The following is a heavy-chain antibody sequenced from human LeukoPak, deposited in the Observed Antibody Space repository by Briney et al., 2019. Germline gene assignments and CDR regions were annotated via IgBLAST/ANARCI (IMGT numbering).Heavy chain of an antibody. CDR3: ARDLGGGWYYGGTTGFDC. CDR1: GFTFSSYG. Sequence: GGSLRLSCAASGFTFSSYGMHWVRQAPGKGLEWVAVIWYDGSNKYYADSVKGRFTISRDNSKNTLYLQMNSLRAEDTAVYYCARDLGGGWYYGGTTGFDCWGQGTLVTVSS. D-gene: IGHD6-19*01. J-gene: IGHJ4*02. V-gene: IGHV3-33*01. CDR2: IWYDGSNK.